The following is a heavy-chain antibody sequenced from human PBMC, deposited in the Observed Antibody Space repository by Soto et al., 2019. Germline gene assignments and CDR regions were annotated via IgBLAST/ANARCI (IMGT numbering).Heavy chain of an antibody. J-gene: IGHJ6*02. D-gene: IGHD3-3*01. CDR3: ARTRSHYDFWSGHYYYYGMDV. Sequence: QVQLQQWGAGLLKPSETLSLTCAVCGGSFGGYYWSWIRQPPGKGLGWIGEINHSGSTNYNPSLKSRVTISVDTSKNQFSLKLSSVTAADTAVYYCARTRSHYDFWSGHYYYYGMDVWGQGTTVTVSS. CDR2: INHSGST. CDR1: GGSFGGYY. V-gene: IGHV4-34*01.